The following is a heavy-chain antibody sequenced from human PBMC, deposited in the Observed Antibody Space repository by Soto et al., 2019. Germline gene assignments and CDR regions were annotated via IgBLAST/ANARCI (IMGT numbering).Heavy chain of an antibody. J-gene: IGHJ4*02. CDR2: VSSSGATT. Sequence: EVQLLQSGGGLIQPGGSLRLSCAVSGVTFSDYVMTWVRQAPGKGLEWVSTVSSSGATTYYADSVKGRFTISRDNSKSTLYLHMNSLSVEDTVVYYCAKDGGGLQSVVARALGASDFWGQGTMVTVSS. V-gene: IGHV3-23*01. CDR1: GVTFSDYV. D-gene: IGHD4-4*01. CDR3: AKDGGGLQSVVARALGASDF.